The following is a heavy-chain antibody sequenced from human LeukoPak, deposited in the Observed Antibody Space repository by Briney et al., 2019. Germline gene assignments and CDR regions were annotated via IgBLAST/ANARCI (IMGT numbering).Heavy chain of an antibody. CDR3: ARDRGSDGSDQLDP. D-gene: IGHD3-10*01. J-gene: IGHJ5*02. CDR1: GGSICSYV. V-gene: IGHV4-4*07. Sequence: SETLSLTCSVPGGSICSYVLIWIRQPAGKGLEWIGRIFSSGTTNYNPSLKSRVTMSVDTSKNQFSLKLSSVTAADTAVYDCARDRGSDGSDQLDPWGQGTLVAVSS. CDR2: IFSSGTT.